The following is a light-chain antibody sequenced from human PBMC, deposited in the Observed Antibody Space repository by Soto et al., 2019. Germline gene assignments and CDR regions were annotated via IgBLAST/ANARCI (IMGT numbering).Light chain of an antibody. CDR3: QRYGSPGT. Sequence: VLSQCPGIISQSPKQRTTLSFRASQSVNKNYLGWYQQKPGQAPRLLIAGASYRAAGIPDRFSSSGAGTDFTLTSSRLEPEDFAVYYCQRYGSPGTFGQGTKVDIK. V-gene: IGKV3-20*01. J-gene: IGKJ1*01. CDR1: QSVNKNY. CDR2: GAS.